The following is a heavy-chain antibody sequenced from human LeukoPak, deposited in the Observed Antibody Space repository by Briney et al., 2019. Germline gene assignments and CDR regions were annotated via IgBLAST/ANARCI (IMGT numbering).Heavy chain of an antibody. CDR1: GGSISRYY. CDR3: ARGSAEWELLDP. D-gene: IGHD1-26*01. Sequence: SETLSLTCTVSGGSISRYYWSWIRQPPGKGLEWIGYTYYSGSTNYNPSLKSRVTISVDTSKNQFSLKLSSVTAADTAVYYCARGSAEWELLDPWGQGTMVTVSS. V-gene: IGHV4-59*01. CDR2: TYYSGST. J-gene: IGHJ3*01.